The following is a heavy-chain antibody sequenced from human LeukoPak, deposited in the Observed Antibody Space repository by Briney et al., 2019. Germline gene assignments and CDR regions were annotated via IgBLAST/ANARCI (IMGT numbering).Heavy chain of an antibody. CDR2: IYYSGRT. Sequence: SETLSLTCTISGDSITNYYWNWIRQPPGKALEWIGYIYYSGRTNYNPSLKSRVTMSVDTSKNQFSLNLNSVTAADTAVYYRARRNYNYYGLDVWGLGTTVAVSS. CDR1: GDSITNYY. J-gene: IGHJ6*02. CDR3: ARRNYNYYGLDV. V-gene: IGHV4-59*01.